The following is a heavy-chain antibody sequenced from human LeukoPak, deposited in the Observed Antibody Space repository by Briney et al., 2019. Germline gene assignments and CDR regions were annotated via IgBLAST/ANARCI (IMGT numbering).Heavy chain of an antibody. Sequence: GGSLRLSCAASGFTFSSYAMSWVRQAPGKGLEWVSAISGSGGSTYYADSVKGRFTISRDNSKNTLYLQMNSLRAEDTAVYYCAKARGGTYYYGSGSPINWGQGTLVTVSS. J-gene: IGHJ4*02. CDR2: ISGSGGST. V-gene: IGHV3-23*01. CDR1: GFTFSSYA. D-gene: IGHD3-10*01. CDR3: AKARGGTYYYGSGSPIN.